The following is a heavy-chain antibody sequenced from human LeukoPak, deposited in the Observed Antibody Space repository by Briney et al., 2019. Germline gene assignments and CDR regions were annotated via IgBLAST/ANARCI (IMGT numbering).Heavy chain of an antibody. CDR2: IIPILGIA. V-gene: IGHV1-69*04. CDR3: ARDGGGYSYGYPHYYYGMDV. D-gene: IGHD5-18*01. Sequence: SVKVSCKASGGTFSSYAISWVRQAPGQGLEWMGRIIPILGIANYAQKFQGRVTITADKSTSTAYMEPSSLRSEDTAVYYCARDGGGYSYGYPHYYYGMDVWGQGTTVTVSS. CDR1: GGTFSSYA. J-gene: IGHJ6*02.